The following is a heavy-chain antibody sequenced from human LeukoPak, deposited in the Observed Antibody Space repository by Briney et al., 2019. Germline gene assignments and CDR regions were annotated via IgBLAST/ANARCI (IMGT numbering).Heavy chain of an antibody. J-gene: IGHJ4*02. CDR1: GFTFSSYG. V-gene: IGHV3-33*08. D-gene: IGHD3-10*01. CDR2: IWYGGSNK. Sequence: GGSLRLSCAASGFTFSSYGMHWVRQAPGKGLEWVAVIWYGGSNKYYADSVKGRFTISRDNSKNTLYLQMNSLRAEDTALYYCARWSGGTFDYWGQGTLVTVSS. CDR3: ARWSGGTFDY.